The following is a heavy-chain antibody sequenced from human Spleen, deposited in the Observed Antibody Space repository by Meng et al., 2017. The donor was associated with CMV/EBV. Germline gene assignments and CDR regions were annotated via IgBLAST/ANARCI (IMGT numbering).Heavy chain of an antibody. J-gene: IGHJ5*02. V-gene: IGHV3-21*01. CDR1: GFTFSSYS. CDR3: ATDPFDGGSDYYYESNIHYSTP. D-gene: IGHD3-22*01. Sequence: GESLKISCAASGFTFSSYSMNWARQAPGKGLEWVSSISSSSRYIYYADSVKGRFTISSDNAKNSLYPQMNSLRAEDTAVYYCATDPFDGGSDYYYESNIHYSTPWSQGTLVTVSS. CDR2: ISSSSRYI.